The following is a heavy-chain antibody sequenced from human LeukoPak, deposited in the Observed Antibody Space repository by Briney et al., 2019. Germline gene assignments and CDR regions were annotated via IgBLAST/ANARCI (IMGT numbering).Heavy chain of an antibody. CDR1: GASVSDGNY. CDR3: AHSFRYSSSSRLGILGPREYYFDY. CDR2: IYWNDDK. D-gene: IGHD6-6*01. J-gene: IGHJ4*02. Sequence: TLSLTCSVSGASVSDGNYYWSWIPQPPGKALEWVAPIYWNDDKYYSPSLKSKLTITKATSKDRVVLEMTNMDPVDTATYYCAHSFRYSSSSRLGILGPREYYFDYWGQGTLVTVSS. V-gene: IGHV2-5*01.